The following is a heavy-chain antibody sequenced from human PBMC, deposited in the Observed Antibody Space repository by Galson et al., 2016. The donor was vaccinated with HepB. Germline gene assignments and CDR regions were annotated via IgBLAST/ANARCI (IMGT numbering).Heavy chain of an antibody. J-gene: IGHJ4*02. Sequence: SLRLSCAASGFTFNDYAVSWVRQAPGKGLEWVSIISGSATSTYFADSVKGRFSTSRDEYKNTLFLQMNRLRAEDTAVYYCARGDIVGAIFDYWGQGTLVTVSS. D-gene: IGHD1-26*01. CDR2: ISGSATST. CDR1: GFTFNDYA. CDR3: ARGDIVGAIFDY. V-gene: IGHV3-23*01.